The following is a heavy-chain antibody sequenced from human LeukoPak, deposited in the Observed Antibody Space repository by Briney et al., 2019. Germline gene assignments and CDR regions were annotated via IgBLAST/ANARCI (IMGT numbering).Heavy chain of an antibody. CDR1: GGPISSSSYY. J-gene: IGHJ4*02. V-gene: IGHV4-39*01. CDR2: IYYSGST. D-gene: IGHD1-26*01. CDR3: ARHVYGIVGATISDY. Sequence: PSETLSLTCTVSGGPISSSSYYWGWIRQPPGKGLEWIGSIYYSGSTFYNPSLQSRVTISVDTSKNQFSLKLRSVTAADTAVYYCARHVYGIVGATISDYWGQGTLVTVSS.